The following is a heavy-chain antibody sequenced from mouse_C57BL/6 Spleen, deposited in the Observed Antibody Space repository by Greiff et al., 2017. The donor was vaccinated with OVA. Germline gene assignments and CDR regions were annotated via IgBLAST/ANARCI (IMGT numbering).Heavy chain of an antibody. CDR1: GYPFTSSW. CDR3: ARWDYSNYGAY. Sequence: VQLQQPGAELVRPGTSVKLSCKASGYPFTSSWMTWVKQRPGQGLEWTGVIDPSDSYTNYNQKFKGKATLTVDTSSSTAYMQLSSLTSEDSAVYYCARWDYSNYGAYWGQGTLVTVSA. J-gene: IGHJ3*01. D-gene: IGHD2-5*01. CDR2: IDPSDSYT. V-gene: IGHV1-59*01.